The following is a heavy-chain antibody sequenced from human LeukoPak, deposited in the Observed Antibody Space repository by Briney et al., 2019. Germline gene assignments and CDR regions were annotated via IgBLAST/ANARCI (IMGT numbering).Heavy chain of an antibody. CDR3: AKEARLRFLECPDY. V-gene: IGHV3-30*02. Sequence: GGSLRLSCAASGFTFSSYGMHWVRQAPGKGLEWVAFIRYDGSNKYYADSVKGRFTISRDNSKNTLYLQMNSLRAEDTAVYYCAKEARLRFLECPDYWGQGTLVTVSS. CDR1: GFTFSSYG. D-gene: IGHD3-3*01. J-gene: IGHJ4*02. CDR2: IRYDGSNK.